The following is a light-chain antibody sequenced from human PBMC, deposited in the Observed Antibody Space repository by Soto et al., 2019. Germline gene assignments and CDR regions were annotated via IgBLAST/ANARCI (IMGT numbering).Light chain of an antibody. V-gene: IGKV3-15*01. CDR1: QSVSTN. CDR3: LQYTHWPPIT. J-gene: IGKJ5*01. CDR2: GPS. Sequence: EIVLTQSPATLSLSPGERATLSCRASQSVSTNLAWYQQKPCQTPRLLIYGPSTRATGIPVRFSGSGSGTEFTLTISSLQSEDFAAYYCLQYTHWPPITFGQGTRLEIK.